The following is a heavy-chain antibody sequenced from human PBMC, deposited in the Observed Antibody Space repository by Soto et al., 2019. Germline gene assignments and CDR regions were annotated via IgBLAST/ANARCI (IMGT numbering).Heavy chain of an antibody. CDR2: ISYDGSNR. Sequence: PGGSLRLSCAASGFTFSSYGMHWVRQAPGKGLEWVAVISYDGSNRYYADAVKGRFTISRDNSKNTLYLQTNSLSTEDTAVYYCAKDRGALRWSEEHYYFDYWGQGSLVTV. CDR3: AKDRGALRWSEEHYYFDY. D-gene: IGHD4-17*01. CDR1: GFTFSSYG. V-gene: IGHV3-30*18. J-gene: IGHJ4*02.